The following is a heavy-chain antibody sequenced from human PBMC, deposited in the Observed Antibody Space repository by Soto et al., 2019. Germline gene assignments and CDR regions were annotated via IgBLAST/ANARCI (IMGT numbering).Heavy chain of an antibody. V-gene: IGHV5-51*01. D-gene: IGHD6-13*01. J-gene: IGHJ6*02. CDR2: IYPGDSDT. CDR3: ARTSAAGKYYYGMDV. CDR1: GYSVTSYW. Sequence: PGESLKISCKGSGYSVTSYWMGWVRQMPGKGLEWMGIIYPGDSDTRYSPSFQGQVTISADKSISTAYLQWSSLKASDTAMYYCARTSAAGKYYYGMDVWGQGTTVTVS.